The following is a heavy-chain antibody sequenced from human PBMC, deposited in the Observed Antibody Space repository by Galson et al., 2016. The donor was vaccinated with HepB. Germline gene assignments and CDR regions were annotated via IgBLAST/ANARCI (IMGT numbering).Heavy chain of an antibody. V-gene: IGHV3-7*03. J-gene: IGHJ4*02. Sequence: SLRLSCAASGFTFNTYWMSWVRQGPGKGLEWVANIKPDGSEEYYVDSVKGRFTISRDNAKNSLYLQMNSLRAEDTAVYYCAKDSGFDSVNWGQGTLVTVSS. CDR2: IKPDGSEE. CDR3: AKDSGFDSVN. D-gene: IGHD5-12*01. CDR1: GFTFNTYW.